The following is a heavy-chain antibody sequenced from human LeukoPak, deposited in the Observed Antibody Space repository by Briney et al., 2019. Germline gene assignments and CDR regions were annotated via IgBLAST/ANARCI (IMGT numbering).Heavy chain of an antibody. CDR2: IIPIFGTA. Sequence: SVKVSCKASGGTFSRYAISWVRQAPGQGLEWMGGIIPIFGTANYAQKFQGRVTITTDESTSTAYMELSSLRSEDTAVYYCARADCTNGVCSRRQRLYYYYYMDVWGKGTTVTVSS. V-gene: IGHV1-69*05. D-gene: IGHD2-8*01. CDR1: GGTFSRYA. CDR3: ARADCTNGVCSRRQRLYYYYYMDV. J-gene: IGHJ6*03.